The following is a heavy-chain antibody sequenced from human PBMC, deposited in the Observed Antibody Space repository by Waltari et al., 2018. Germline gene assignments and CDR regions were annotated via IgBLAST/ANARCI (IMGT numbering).Heavy chain of an antibody. CDR1: GYSFSTYW. J-gene: IGHJ4*02. Sequence: EVQLVQSGAEVKKPGEHLKISCKGSGYSFSTYWIAWVRQMPGKGLEWMGIIYPGDSDTRYSPSFQGQVTISADKSISTAYLQWSSLRASDSAMYYCARVVAAIGVPDYWGQGTQVTVSS. V-gene: IGHV5-51*03. CDR3: ARVVAAIGVPDY. D-gene: IGHD2-15*01. CDR2: IYPGDSDT.